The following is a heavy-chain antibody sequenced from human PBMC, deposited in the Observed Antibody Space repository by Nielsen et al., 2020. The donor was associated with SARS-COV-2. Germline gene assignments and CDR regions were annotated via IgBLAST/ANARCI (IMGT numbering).Heavy chain of an antibody. D-gene: IGHD4-17*01. V-gene: IGHV4-30-4*01. CDR3: ARDAYGDSSFYSYGLDV. CDR2: IYYSGYT. CDR1: GDSISGSDYY. Sequence: SETLSLTCSVSGDSISGSDYYWTWIRQHPGKGLEWIGYIYYSGYTSYNPSLKSRVTISVDTSENQFSLELRSVTAADTAVYYCARDAYGDSSFYSYGLDVWGQGTTVAVSS. J-gene: IGHJ6*02.